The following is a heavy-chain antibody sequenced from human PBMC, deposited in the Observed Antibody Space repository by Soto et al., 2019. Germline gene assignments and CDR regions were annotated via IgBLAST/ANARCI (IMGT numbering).Heavy chain of an antibody. CDR1: GGSISSGGYS. CDR3: ARGTDTWFFAL. Sequence: SETLSLTCAVSGGSISSGGYSWSWIRQPPGKGLEWIGYIYHSGSTYYNPSLKSRVTISVDRSKNQFSLKLTSVTAADTAVYYCARGTDTWFFALWGRDTLVTVSS. D-gene: IGHD3-9*01. CDR2: IYHSGST. V-gene: IGHV4-30-2*01. J-gene: IGHJ2*01.